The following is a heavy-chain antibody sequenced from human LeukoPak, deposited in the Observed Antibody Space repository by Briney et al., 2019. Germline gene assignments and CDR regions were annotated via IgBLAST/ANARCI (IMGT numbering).Heavy chain of an antibody. CDR3: ARAPRDYGEVDY. CDR2: ISSSSYI. CDR1: GFTFSSYS. D-gene: IGHD4-17*01. V-gene: IGHV3-21*01. Sequence: GGSLRLSCAASGFTFSSYSMNWVRQAPGKGLEWVSSISSSSYIYYADSVKGRSTISRDNAKNSLYLQMNSLRAEDTAVYYCARAPRDYGEVDYWGQGTLVTVSS. J-gene: IGHJ4*02.